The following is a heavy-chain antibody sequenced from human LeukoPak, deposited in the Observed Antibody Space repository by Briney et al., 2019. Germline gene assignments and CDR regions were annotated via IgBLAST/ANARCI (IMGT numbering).Heavy chain of an antibody. V-gene: IGHV3-23*01. CDR3: AKYYYDRRDYYAYFDY. J-gene: IGHJ4*02. Sequence: PGGSVTLFCAASGFTFSSYAMSWVPQAPGKGLEWFSAISGSGGSTYYADSVKGQFTISRDNSKKTLYLQMNSLRAEDTAVYYCAKYYYDRRDYYAYFDYWGQGTLVTVSS. D-gene: IGHD3-22*01. CDR1: GFTFSSYA. CDR2: ISGSGGST.